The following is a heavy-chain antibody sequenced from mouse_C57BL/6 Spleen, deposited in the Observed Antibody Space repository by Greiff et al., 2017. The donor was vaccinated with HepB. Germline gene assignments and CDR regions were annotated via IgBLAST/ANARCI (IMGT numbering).Heavy chain of an antibody. CDR2: IDPSDSYT. CDR1: GYTFTSYW. CDR3: ARKGLKVMDY. J-gene: IGHJ4*01. V-gene: IGHV1-50*01. D-gene: IGHD2-14*01. Sequence: QVQLQQSGAELVKPGASVKLSCKASGYTFTSYWMQWVKQRPGQGLEWIGEIDPSDSYTNYNQKFKGKATLTVDTSSSTAYMQLSSLTSEDSAVYYCARKGLKVMDYWGQGTSVTVSS.